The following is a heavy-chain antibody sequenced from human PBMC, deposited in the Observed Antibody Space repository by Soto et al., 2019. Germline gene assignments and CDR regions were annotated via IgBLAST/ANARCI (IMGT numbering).Heavy chain of an antibody. CDR1: GYTFTSYY. CDR3: ARAGCSGGSCYNRVYYYYGMDV. CDR2: INPSGGST. Sequence: GASVKVSCKASGYTFTSYYMHWVRQAPGQGLEWMGIINPSGGSTSYAQKFQGRVTMTRDTSTSTVYMELSSLRSEDTAVYYCARAGCSGGSCYNRVYYYYGMDVWGQGTTVTVSS. D-gene: IGHD2-15*01. V-gene: IGHV1-46*01. J-gene: IGHJ6*02.